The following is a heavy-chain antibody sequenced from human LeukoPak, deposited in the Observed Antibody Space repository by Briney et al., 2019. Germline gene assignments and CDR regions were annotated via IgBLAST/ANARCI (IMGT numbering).Heavy chain of an antibody. CDR2: LCCSGNT. Sequence: PSETLSLTCTVSGGSISSDCWSWIRQPPGKGLEYIGYLCCSGNTNYNPSLVSRVTISKDTSKNQVSLKLSSVTAADTAVYYCARLSKEVTYRAYYFDYWGQGTLVTVSS. CDR1: GGSISSDC. V-gene: IGHV4-59*08. CDR3: ARLSKEVTYRAYYFDY. D-gene: IGHD3-16*01. J-gene: IGHJ4*02.